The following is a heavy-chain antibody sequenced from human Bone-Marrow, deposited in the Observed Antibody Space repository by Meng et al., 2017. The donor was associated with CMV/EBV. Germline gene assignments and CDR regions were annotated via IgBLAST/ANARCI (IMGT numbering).Heavy chain of an antibody. J-gene: IGHJ6*02. V-gene: IGHV3-7*01. CDR2: IKQDGSEK. CDR1: GFDFENYW. CDR3: AANDFWIGYYYYYDMDV. D-gene: IGHD3/OR15-3a*01. Sequence: GGSLRLSCAASGFDFENYWMTWVRQAPGKGLQWVANIKQDGSEKNYVDSVKGRFTISRDNAKKSLYLQMDSLRAEDTAIFYCAANDFWIGYYYYYDMDVWGQGTTVPVSS.